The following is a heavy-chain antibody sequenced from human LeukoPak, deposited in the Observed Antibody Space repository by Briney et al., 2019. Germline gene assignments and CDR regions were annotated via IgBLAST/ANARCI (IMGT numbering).Heavy chain of an antibody. CDR2: ISGSGGST. CDR3: AKADGYDYYYAMDV. D-gene: IGHD5-24*01. J-gene: IGHJ6*02. CDR1: EFTINSYA. V-gene: IGHV3-23*01. Sequence: PGGSLRLSCAASEFTINSYAMSWVRQAPGKGLEWVSAISGSGGSTYYGASVKGRFTISREDSRNTLYLQMSSLRAEDTAVYYCAKADGYDYYYAMDVWGQGTTVTVSS.